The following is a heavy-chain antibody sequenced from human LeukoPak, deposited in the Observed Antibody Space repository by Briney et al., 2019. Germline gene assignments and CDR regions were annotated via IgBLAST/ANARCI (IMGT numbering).Heavy chain of an antibody. CDR2: LKSKTDGGTT. D-gene: IGHD4-17*01. Sequence: PGGSLRLSCAASGFTFSNAWMSWVRQAPGKGLEWVGHLKSKTDGGTTDYAAPVKGRFTISRDDSKNTLYLQMNSLKTEDTAVYYCTTDIYGDYGLDWFDPWGQGTLVTVSS. CDR1: GFTFSNAW. CDR3: TTDIYGDYGLDWFDP. V-gene: IGHV3-15*01. J-gene: IGHJ5*02.